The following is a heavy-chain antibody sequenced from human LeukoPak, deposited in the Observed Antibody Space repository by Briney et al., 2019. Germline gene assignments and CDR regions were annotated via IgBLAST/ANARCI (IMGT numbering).Heavy chain of an antibody. CDR2: MNPNSGNT. Sequence: ASVKVSCKASGYTFTSYDINWVRQATGQGLEWMGWMNPNSGNTGYAQKFQGRVTITRNTSISTAYMELSSLKSEDTAVYYWAIERGLTATDYWGQGTLVSVSS. CDR3: AIERGLTATDY. J-gene: IGHJ4*02. D-gene: IGHD1-20*01. CDR1: GYTFTSYD. V-gene: IGHV1-8*03.